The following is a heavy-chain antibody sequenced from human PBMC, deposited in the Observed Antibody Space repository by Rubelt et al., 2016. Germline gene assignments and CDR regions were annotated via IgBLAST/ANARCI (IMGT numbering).Heavy chain of an antibody. D-gene: IGHD4-17*01. CDR2: SSGGST. CDR3: AKVYGDYVYYFDY. V-gene: IGHV3-23*01. Sequence: GLEWVSTSSGGSTYYADSAKGRFTISRDNSKNTLYLQMNNLRAEDTAVYYCAKVYGDYVYYFDYWGQGTLVTVSS. J-gene: IGHJ4*02.